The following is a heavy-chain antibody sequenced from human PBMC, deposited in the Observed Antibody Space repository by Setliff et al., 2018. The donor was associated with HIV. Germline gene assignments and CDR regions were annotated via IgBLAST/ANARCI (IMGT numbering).Heavy chain of an antibody. CDR1: GYSFINYA. V-gene: IGHV7-4-1*02. D-gene: IGHD4-17*01. J-gene: IGHJ5*02. Sequence: RASVKVSCKASGYSFINYAINWVRQAPGQGLQWMGWINTQTGGPTYAQAFTGRFVFSVDSTVTTAYLRISGLKADDTAVYYCARALYGEYGGDLNWLDPWGQGTLVTVSS. CDR3: ARALYGEYGGDLNWLDP. CDR2: INTQTGGP.